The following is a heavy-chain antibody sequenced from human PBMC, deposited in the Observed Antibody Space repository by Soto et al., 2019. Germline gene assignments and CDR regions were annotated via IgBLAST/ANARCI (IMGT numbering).Heavy chain of an antibody. CDR1: GGSSSSGGYY. J-gene: IGHJ4*02. Sequence: PSETLSLTCTVSGGSSSSGGYYWTWIRQHPGKGLEWIGCIYYSGRTYYNPSLKSRLTISVDTSKRQFSPKLSSVTAADTAIYYCARTKDYSSSLDYWGQGALVTVSS. D-gene: IGHD6-6*01. V-gene: IGHV4-31*03. CDR3: ARTKDYSSSLDY. CDR2: IYYSGRT.